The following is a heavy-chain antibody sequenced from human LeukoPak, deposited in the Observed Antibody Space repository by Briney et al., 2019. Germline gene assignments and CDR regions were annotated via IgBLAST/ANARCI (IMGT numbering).Heavy chain of an antibody. CDR2: ISGSGGST. Sequence: GGSLRLSCAASGFTFSSYWMHWVRQAPGKGLEWVSAISGSGGSTHYADSVKGRFTISRDNSKNTLYLQMNSLRAEDTAVYYCAKVLNYYGSGYFDYWGQGTLVTVSS. CDR3: AKVLNYYGSGYFDY. J-gene: IGHJ4*02. CDR1: GFTFSSYW. V-gene: IGHV3-23*01. D-gene: IGHD3-10*01.